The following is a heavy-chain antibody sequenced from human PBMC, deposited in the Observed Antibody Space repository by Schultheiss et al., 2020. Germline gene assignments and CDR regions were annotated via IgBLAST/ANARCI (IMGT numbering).Heavy chain of an antibody. J-gene: IGHJ6*02. V-gene: IGHV1-2*02. CDR1: GYTFTDYY. CDR2: MNPNSLVT. D-gene: IGHD1-1*01. CDR3: ARAAQFGTYYYYGMDV. Sequence: ASVKVSCKSSGYTFTDYYMHWVRQAPGQGLEFMGWMNPNSLVTDYAQKFQGRVTMTRDTSISTAYMELSSLRSEDTAVYYCARAAQFGTYYYYGMDVWGQGTTVTVS.